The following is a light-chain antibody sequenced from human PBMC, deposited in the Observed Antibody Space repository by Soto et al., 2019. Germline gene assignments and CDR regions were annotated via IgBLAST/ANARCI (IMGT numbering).Light chain of an antibody. V-gene: IGKV3-20*01. CDR3: HQRQSWPRT. Sequence: EIVLAQSPGTLSLSPGERATLSCRASQSVNSRYLAWYQQKPGQAPRLLIFGASSRAAGIPERFSGSGSGTDFTLIISRLEPEDFAVYYCHQRQSWPRTFGQGTKVDI. J-gene: IGKJ1*01. CDR1: QSVNSRY. CDR2: GAS.